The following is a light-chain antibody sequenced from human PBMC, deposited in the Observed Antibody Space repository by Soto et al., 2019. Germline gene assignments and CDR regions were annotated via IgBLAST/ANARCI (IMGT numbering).Light chain of an antibody. CDR3: QHYDTTPAWT. Sequence: DIVMTQSPDSLAVSLGERATINCKYSQSVLYSSNNKNYLAWYQPKPGQPPKLLIYWASTRETGVTDRFSGSESGTDVTHTISRLQAGDVAVYFCQHYDTTPAWTFGQGLKVEIK. CDR2: WAS. V-gene: IGKV4-1*01. J-gene: IGKJ1*01. CDR1: QSVLYSSNNKNY.